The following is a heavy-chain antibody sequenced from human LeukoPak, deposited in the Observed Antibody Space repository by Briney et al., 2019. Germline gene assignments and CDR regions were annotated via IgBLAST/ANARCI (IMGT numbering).Heavy chain of an antibody. J-gene: IGHJ4*02. D-gene: IGHD1-1*01. V-gene: IGHV4-34*01. CDR2: INHSGST. CDR1: GGSFSGYY. Sequence: PSETLSLTCAVYGGSFSGYYWSWIRQPPGKGLEWIGEINHSGSTNYNPSLKSRVTISVDTSKNQFSLKLSSVTAADTAVYYCARARTNYFDYWGQGTLVTVSS. CDR3: ARARTNYFDY.